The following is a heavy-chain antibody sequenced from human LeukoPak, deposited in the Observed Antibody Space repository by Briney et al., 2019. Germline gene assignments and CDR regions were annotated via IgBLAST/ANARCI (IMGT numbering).Heavy chain of an antibody. D-gene: IGHD2-2*01. CDR2: ILYSGST. CDR3: ARQEVGAGYCSSTSCAEPHWFDP. Sequence: PSETLSLTCAVYGGSFSGYYWGWIRQPPGKGLEWIGTILYSGSTFYNPSLKSRVTISVDTSKNQFSLKLNSVTAADTAVYYCARQEVGAGYCSSTSCAEPHWFDPWGQGTLVTVSS. CDR1: GGSFSGYY. J-gene: IGHJ5*02. V-gene: IGHV4-34*12.